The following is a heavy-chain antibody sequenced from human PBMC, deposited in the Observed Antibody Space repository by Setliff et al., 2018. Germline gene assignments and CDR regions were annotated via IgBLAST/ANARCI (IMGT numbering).Heavy chain of an antibody. D-gene: IGHD6-19*01. Sequence: PGGSLRLSCAASGFTFSSYAMSWVRQAPGKGLEWVSAISGSGGSTYYADSVKGRFTISRDNSKNTLYLQMNSLRAEDTAVYYCAKDSSGWPHSLIRYFQHWGQGTLVTVSS. J-gene: IGHJ1*01. CDR2: ISGSGGST. V-gene: IGHV3-23*01. CDR3: AKDSSGWPHSLIRYFQH. CDR1: GFTFSSYA.